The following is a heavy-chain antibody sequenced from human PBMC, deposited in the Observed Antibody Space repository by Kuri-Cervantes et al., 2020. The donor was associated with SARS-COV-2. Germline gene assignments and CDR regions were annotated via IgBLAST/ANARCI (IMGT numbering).Heavy chain of an antibody. Sequence: GESLKISCAASGFTFSGHWIHWVRQAPGKGLVWVSRINPDGSYTNNADSVKGRFTPSRDNAKNSLYLQMNSLRAEDTAVYYCARDSIYGDSHDYWGQGTLVTVSS. J-gene: IGHJ4*02. CDR1: GFTFSGHW. D-gene: IGHD4-17*01. CDR2: INPDGSYT. V-gene: IGHV3-74*01. CDR3: ARDSIYGDSHDY.